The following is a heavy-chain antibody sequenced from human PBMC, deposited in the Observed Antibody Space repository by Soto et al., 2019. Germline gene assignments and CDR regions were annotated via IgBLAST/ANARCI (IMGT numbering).Heavy chain of an antibody. J-gene: IGHJ3*02. V-gene: IGHV3-49*03. D-gene: IGHD2-15*01. CDR2: IRRKAYGGTT. Sequence: PVGSLRLACTASGFTFGDYAMSWFRQAPGKGLEWVGFIRRKAYGGTTEYAASVKGRFTIPRDDSKSIAYLQMNSLKTEDTAVYYCTREYCSGGSCYGDDAFDIWGQGTMVTVSS. CDR3: TREYCSGGSCYGDDAFDI. CDR1: GFTFGDYA.